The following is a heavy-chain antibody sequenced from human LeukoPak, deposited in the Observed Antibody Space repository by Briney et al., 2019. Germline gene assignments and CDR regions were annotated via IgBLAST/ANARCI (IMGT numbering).Heavy chain of an antibody. CDR2: INHSGST. CDR3: ARTPNYYYYYGMDV. D-gene: IGHD2-15*01. CDR1: GGSFSGYY. V-gene: IGHV4-34*01. Sequence: SETLSLTCAVYGGSFSGYYWSWIRQPPGKGLEWIGEINHSGSTNYNPSPKSRVTISVDTSKNQFSLKLSSVTAADTAVYYCARTPNYYYYYGMDVWGQGTTVTVSS. J-gene: IGHJ6*02.